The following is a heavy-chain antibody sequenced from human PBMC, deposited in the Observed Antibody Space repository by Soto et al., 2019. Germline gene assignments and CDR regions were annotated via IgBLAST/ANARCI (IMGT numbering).Heavy chain of an antibody. CDR2: IYYSGRT. CDR3: ARAGDYDYVWGSYRLYYYYGMDV. Sequence: SETLSRSWTVAGGSISSGDYYWRWGRQPPGKGLEWSGHIYYSGRTYHNPSLKSRVTISVDTSKNQFSLKLSSVTAADTAVYYCARAGDYDYVWGSYRLYYYYGMDVWGQGTTVT. D-gene: IGHD3-16*02. V-gene: IGHV4-30-4*01. CDR1: GGSISSGDYY. J-gene: IGHJ6*02.